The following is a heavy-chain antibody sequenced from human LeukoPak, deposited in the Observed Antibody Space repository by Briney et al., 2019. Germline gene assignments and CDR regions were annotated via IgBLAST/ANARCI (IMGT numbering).Heavy chain of an antibody. CDR2: IQYDDSIE. V-gene: IGHV3-30*02. CDR1: GFTFSTFG. Sequence: GGSLRLSCAASGFTFSTFGMNWVRQAPDKGLEWVAFIQYDDSIEYYADSVRGRFTISRDNSKNTLYLQMNSLRGDDTAVYYCAKDQGVVGSYDYWGHGTLVTVSS. CDR3: AKDQGVVGSYDY. D-gene: IGHD3-10*01. J-gene: IGHJ4*01.